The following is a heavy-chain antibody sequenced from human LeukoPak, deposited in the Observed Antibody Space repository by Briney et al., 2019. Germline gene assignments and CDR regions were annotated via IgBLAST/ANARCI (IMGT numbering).Heavy chain of an antibody. D-gene: IGHD1-14*01. Sequence: SETLSLTCTVSGGSISSSSYYWGWIRQPPGKGLEWIGSIYYSGSTYYNPSLKSRVTISVDTSKNQFSLKLSSVTAADTAVYYCARDGGGGTHAFDIWGQGTMVTVSS. CDR2: IYYSGST. J-gene: IGHJ3*02. CDR3: ARDGGGGTHAFDI. V-gene: IGHV4-39*07. CDR1: GGSISSSSYY.